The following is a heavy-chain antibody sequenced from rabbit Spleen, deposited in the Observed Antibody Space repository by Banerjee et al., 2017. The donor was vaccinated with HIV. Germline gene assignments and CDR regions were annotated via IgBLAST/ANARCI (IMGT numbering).Heavy chain of an antibody. CDR3: ARDTSSSFSSYGMDL. V-gene: IGHV1S45*01. J-gene: IGHJ6*01. Sequence: QEQLEESGGDLVKPEGSLTLTCTASGFSFSSYWMCWVRQAPGKGLEWVACIYNGDGRIYYASWAKGRFTFSKTSSTTVTLQMTRLTAADTATYFCARDTSSSFSSYGMDLWAQGPSSPS. CDR1: GFSFSSYW. CDR2: IYNGDGRI. D-gene: IGHD1-1*01.